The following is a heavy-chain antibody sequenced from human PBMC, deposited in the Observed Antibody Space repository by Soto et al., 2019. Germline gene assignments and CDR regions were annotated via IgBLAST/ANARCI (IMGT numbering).Heavy chain of an antibody. CDR3: GRESTGVAYGMDV. Sequence: SETLSLTCTVSGGSISSYYWSWIRQPPGKGLEWIGSIYYSGSTNYNPSLKSRVTISVDTSKNQFSLKLSSVTAADTAVYYCGRESTGVAYGMDVWGQGTTVTVSS. J-gene: IGHJ6*02. V-gene: IGHV4-59*01. CDR2: IYYSGST. D-gene: IGHD2-2*01. CDR1: GGSISSYY.